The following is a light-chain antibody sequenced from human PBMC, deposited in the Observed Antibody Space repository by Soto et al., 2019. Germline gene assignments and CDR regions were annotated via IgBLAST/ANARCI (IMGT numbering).Light chain of an antibody. CDR1: SSNVGSYKL. CDR2: AVS. J-gene: IGLJ1*01. Sequence: QSVLTQPASVSGSPGQSITISCTGTSSNVGSYKLVSWYQQHPGKAPKLMIYAVSNRPSGVSNRFSGSKSGNTATLTISGLQAEDEADYYCCSYTVSGTYVFGSGTKVTVL. V-gene: IGLV2-14*02. CDR3: CSYTVSGTYV.